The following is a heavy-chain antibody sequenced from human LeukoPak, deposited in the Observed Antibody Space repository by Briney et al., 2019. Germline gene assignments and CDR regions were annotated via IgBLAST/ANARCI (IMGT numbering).Heavy chain of an antibody. CDR1: GYSFTSFW. CDR3: ARQSVEWELRPADI. J-gene: IGHJ3*02. Sequence: GESLKISCKGSGYSFTSFWIAWVRQMPGKGLEWMGIIYPGDSDTRYSPSFQGQVTISADKSISTAYLQWSSLKASDTAMYYCARQSVEWELRPADIWGQGTMVTVSS. V-gene: IGHV5-51*01. CDR2: IYPGDSDT. D-gene: IGHD1-26*01.